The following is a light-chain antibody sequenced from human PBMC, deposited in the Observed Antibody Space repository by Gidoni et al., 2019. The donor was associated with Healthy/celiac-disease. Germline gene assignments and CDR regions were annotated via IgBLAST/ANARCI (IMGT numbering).Light chain of an antibody. CDR1: QSVSSY. J-gene: IGKJ4*01. V-gene: IGKV3-11*01. CDR3: QQRSNWPLT. CDR2: DAA. Sequence: ESVLTQSPATLSLSPVERATLSCSASQSVSSYLAWYQQKPGQAPRPLIYDAANRATGIPARFSGSGSGTDFTLTISSLEPEDFAVYYCQQRSNWPLTFGGGTKVEIK.